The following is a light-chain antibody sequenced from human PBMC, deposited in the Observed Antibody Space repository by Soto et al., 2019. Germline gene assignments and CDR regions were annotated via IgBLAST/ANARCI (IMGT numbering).Light chain of an antibody. J-gene: IGKJ1*01. Sequence: DIQVAQSPSTLSASVGYRVTITCRASQSISSCLAWYQQKPGKAPKFLIYDASSLESGVPSRFSGSGSGTEFTLTTSSLQPDDSATYYCQQYNSYSPTFGQGTKVDIK. CDR3: QQYNSYSPT. CDR1: QSISSC. V-gene: IGKV1-5*01. CDR2: DAS.